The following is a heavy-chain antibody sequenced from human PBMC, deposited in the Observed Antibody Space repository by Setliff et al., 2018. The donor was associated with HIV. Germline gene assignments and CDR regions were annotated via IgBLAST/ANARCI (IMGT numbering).Heavy chain of an antibody. CDR3: ARRIAPGWWGGNSGDAFDL. D-gene: IGHD2-21*02. J-gene: IGHJ3*01. CDR1: AGSISSSSYY. V-gene: IGHV4-39*01. Sequence: SETLSLTCTVSAGSISSSSYYWGWIRQPPGKGLGWIGSLYYSGSTYYNPSLKSRVTMSVDTSKNQFSLKLSSVTAADTAVYYCARRIAPGWWGGNSGDAFDLWGQGTMVTVS. CDR2: LYYSGST.